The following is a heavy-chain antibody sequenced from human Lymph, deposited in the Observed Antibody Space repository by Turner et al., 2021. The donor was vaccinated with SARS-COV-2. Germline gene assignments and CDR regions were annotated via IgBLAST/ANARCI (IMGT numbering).Heavy chain of an antibody. CDR3: AKGRRFGMDV. Sequence: EVQLVASGGGLVQPGRSLTLSCSASGFTFDEYAMHWVRQAPGKGLEWVSGISWNSGSIGYADSVKGRFTISRDNAKNSLYLQMNSLRAEDTALYYCAKGRRFGMDVWGQGTTVTVSS. V-gene: IGHV3-9*01. CDR1: GFTFDEYA. CDR2: ISWNSGSI. J-gene: IGHJ6*02.